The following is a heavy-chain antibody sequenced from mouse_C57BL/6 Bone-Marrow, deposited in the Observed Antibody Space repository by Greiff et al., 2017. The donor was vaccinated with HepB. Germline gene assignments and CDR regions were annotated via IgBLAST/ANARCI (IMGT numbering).Heavy chain of an antibody. J-gene: IGHJ4*01. CDR2: IHPNSGST. Sequence: QVQLQQPGAELVKPGASVKLSCKASGYTFTSYWMHWVKQRPGQGLEWIGMIHPNSGSTNYNEKFKSKATLTVDKSSSTAYMQLSSLTSEDSAVYYCAREGVWWLPLVYAMDYWGQGTSVTVSS. CDR1: GYTFTSYW. V-gene: IGHV1-64*01. CDR3: AREGVWWLPLVYAMDY. D-gene: IGHD1-1*02.